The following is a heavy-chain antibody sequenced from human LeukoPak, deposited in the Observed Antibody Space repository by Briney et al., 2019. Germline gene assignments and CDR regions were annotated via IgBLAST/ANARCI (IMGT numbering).Heavy chain of an antibody. CDR2: INWNGGST. J-gene: IGHJ6*03. CDR3: ARGASDYDFWSGYYYYMDV. V-gene: IGHV3-20*04. D-gene: IGHD3-3*01. CDR1: GFTFDDYG. Sequence: GGSLRLSCAASGFTFDDYGMSWVRQAPGKGLEWVSGINWNGGSTGYADSVKGRFTISRDNAKNSLYLQMNSLRAEDTALYYCARGASDYDFWSGYYYYMDVWGKGTTVTVS.